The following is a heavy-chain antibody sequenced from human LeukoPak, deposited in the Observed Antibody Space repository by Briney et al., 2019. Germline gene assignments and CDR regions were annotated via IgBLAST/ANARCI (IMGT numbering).Heavy chain of an antibody. CDR1: GGSTSTYY. J-gene: IGHJ5*02. CDR3: ARRITMVRGVISWFDP. V-gene: IGHV4-4*07. D-gene: IGHD3-10*01. CDR2: IYTSGST. Sequence: SETLSLTCTVSGGSTSTYYWNWIRQPAGKGLEWIGRIYTSGSTNYNPSLKSRVSMSVDTSKNQFSLKLSSVTAADTAVYYCARRITMVRGVISWFDPWGQGTLVTVSS.